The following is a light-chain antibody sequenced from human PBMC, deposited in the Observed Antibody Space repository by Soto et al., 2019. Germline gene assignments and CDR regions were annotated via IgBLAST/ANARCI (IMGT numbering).Light chain of an antibody. CDR2: AAS. Sequence: EIVLTQSPGTLSLSPGERATLSCRARQSVSGGFLARYQQKPGQAPRPLIYAASTRATGIPARFCGSGSGTEFTLTIITLQAEEFAVYYCQQYNNWSRITFGQGTRLEIK. J-gene: IGKJ5*01. CDR1: QSVSGG. CDR3: QQYNNWSRIT. V-gene: IGKV3-15*01.